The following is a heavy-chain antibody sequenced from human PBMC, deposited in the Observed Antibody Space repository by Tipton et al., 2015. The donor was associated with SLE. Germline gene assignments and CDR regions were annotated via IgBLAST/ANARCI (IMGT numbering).Heavy chain of an antibody. CDR1: GYSFSSSYY. CDR2: IYHSGTT. D-gene: IGHD5-24*01. CDR3: VRLELPATKADY. V-gene: IGHV4-38-2*01. J-gene: IGHJ4*02. Sequence: LACAVSGYSFSSSYYWGWIRQPPGKGLEWLGTIYHSGTTYYNPSLKSRLTLSIDTSKNQFSLKLSSVTAADTAVYYCVRLELPATKADYWGPGTLVTVSS.